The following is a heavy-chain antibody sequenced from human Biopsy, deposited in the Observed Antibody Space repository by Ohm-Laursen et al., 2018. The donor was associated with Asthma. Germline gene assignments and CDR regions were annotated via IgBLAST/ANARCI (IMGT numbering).Heavy chain of an antibody. CDR3: ARQSGQEYGDSIPFDT. J-gene: IGHJ3*02. D-gene: IGHD3-22*01. CDR2: VSSDRHNK. CDR1: GFVFSQCG. Sequence: GQTLSLTCAASGFVFSQCGMHWVRQGPGKGLEWVALVSSDRHNKYYEDSVKGRFTISRDNSRNRLYLQINSLTVEDSAVYFCARQSGQEYGDSIPFDTWGQGTKVAVSS. V-gene: IGHV3-30*03.